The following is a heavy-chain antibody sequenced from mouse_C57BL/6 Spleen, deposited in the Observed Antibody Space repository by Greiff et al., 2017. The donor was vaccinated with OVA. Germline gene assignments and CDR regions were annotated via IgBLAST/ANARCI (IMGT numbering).Heavy chain of an antibody. CDR2: INPNNGGT. CDR1: GYTFTDYN. CDR3: ARDYYGSSYWYFDV. Sequence: VQLQQSGPELVKPGASVKIPCKASGYTFTDYNMDWVKQSHGKSLEWIGDINPNNGGTIYNQKFKGKATLTVDKSSSTAYMELRSLTSEDTAVYYGARDYYGSSYWYFDVWGTGTTVTVSS. J-gene: IGHJ1*03. D-gene: IGHD1-1*01. V-gene: IGHV1-18*01.